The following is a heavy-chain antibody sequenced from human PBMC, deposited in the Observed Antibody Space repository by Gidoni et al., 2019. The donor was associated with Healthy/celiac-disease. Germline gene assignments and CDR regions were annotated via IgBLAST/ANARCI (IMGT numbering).Heavy chain of an antibody. CDR1: GFTFSSDA. D-gene: IGHD6-19*01. CDR3: AKDPPEIAVAGRHDY. Sequence: EVQLVESGGGLVQPGGSLGPSCAASGFTFSSDAMSWVRQAPGKGLEWVSAISGSGGSTYYADSVKGRFTISRDNSKNTLYLQMNSLRAEDTAVDYCAKDPPEIAVAGRHDYWGQGTLVTVSS. V-gene: IGHV3-23*04. J-gene: IGHJ4*02. CDR2: ISGSGGST.